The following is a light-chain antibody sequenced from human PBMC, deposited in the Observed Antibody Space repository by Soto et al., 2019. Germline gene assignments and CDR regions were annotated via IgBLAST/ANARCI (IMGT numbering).Light chain of an antibody. CDR3: SIYYSGRRWV. V-gene: IGLV7-46*01. J-gene: IGLJ2*01. Sequence: QAVVTQEPSLTVSPGGTVTLTCGSSTGPVTSGQFPYWFQQKPGQAPRTLIYDTSNKHSWTPARFSGSLLGGKAALTLSGAQPEDEAEYYCSIYYSGRRWVFGGGTKLTVL. CDR2: DTS. CDR1: TGPVTSGQF.